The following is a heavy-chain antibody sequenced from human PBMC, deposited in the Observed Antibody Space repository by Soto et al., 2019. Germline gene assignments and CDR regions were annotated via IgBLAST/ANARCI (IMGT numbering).Heavy chain of an antibody. D-gene: IGHD2-21*02. V-gene: IGHV1-58*01. J-gene: IGHJ4*02. Sequence: WASVKVSCKASGFTFTSSAVQWVRQARGQRLEWIGWIVVGSGNTNYAQKFQERVTITRDMSTSTAYTELSSLRSEDTAVYYCAAVPHIVVVTATPYFDYWGQGTLVTVSS. CDR2: IVVGSGNT. CDR1: GFTFTSSA. CDR3: AAVPHIVVVTATPYFDY.